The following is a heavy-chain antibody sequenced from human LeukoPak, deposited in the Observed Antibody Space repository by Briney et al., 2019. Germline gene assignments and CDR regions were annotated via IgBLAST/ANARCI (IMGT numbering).Heavy chain of an antibody. Sequence: PSETLSLTCTVSGGSISSYYWSWILQPPGKGLEWIGYIYYSGSTNYNPSLKSRVTISVDTSKNQFSLKLSSVTAADTAVYYCARVRDYDFWSGPDAYYFDYWGQGTLVTVAS. V-gene: IGHV4-59*01. CDR2: IYYSGST. CDR1: GGSISSYY. CDR3: ARVRDYDFWSGPDAYYFDY. D-gene: IGHD3-3*01. J-gene: IGHJ4*02.